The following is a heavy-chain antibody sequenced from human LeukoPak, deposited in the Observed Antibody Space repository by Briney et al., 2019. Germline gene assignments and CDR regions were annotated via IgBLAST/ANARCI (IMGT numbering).Heavy chain of an antibody. V-gene: IGHV4-61*02. J-gene: IGHJ4*02. CDR2: VSSSGRT. D-gene: IGHD1-26*01. Sequence: PSETLSLTCTVSGDSISSGSFYWSWIRQAAGKGLEWIGRVSSSGRTTYNPSLKSRLTISITTSKNQFSLRLNSVTAADTAMYYCAKSGGYGLIDYWGQGTLVTVSS. CDR1: GDSISSGSFY. CDR3: AKSGGYGLIDY.